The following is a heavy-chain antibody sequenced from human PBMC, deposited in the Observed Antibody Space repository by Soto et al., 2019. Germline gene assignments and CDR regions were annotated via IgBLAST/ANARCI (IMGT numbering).Heavy chain of an antibody. Sequence: EVQLVESGGGLVKPGGSLRLSCAASGFTFSSYSMNWVRQAPGKGLEWVSSISSSSSYIYYADSVKGRFTISRDNAKNSLYLQMNSLRAEDTAVYYCARGHKAVGGTIDYWGQGTLVTVSS. D-gene: IGHD6-19*01. J-gene: IGHJ4*02. CDR1: GFTFSSYS. V-gene: IGHV3-21*01. CDR2: ISSSSSYI. CDR3: ARGHKAVGGTIDY.